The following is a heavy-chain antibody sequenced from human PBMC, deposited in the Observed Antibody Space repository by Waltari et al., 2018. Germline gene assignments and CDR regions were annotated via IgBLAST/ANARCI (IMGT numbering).Heavy chain of an antibody. V-gene: IGHV3-72*01. CDR3: VRLAATGSPYFDS. J-gene: IGHJ4*02. D-gene: IGHD6-13*01. Sequence: DVHLVESGGGLVQPGGSLRLSCVASGITVRAHSMHWARQAPEKGLEWVGNIRNKANSYSTEHAASVKGRFTISRDDSKDSLYLQMNSLEIEDTGVYYCVRLAATGSPYFDSWGQGTLVTVSS. CDR2: IRNKANSYST. CDR1: GITVRAHS.